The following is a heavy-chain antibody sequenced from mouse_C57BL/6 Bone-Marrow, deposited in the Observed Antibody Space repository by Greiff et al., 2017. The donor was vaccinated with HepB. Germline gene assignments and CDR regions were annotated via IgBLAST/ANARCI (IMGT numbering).Heavy chain of an antibody. CDR1: GYSFTGYY. CDR3: AREGTDWYFDV. V-gene: IGHV1-42*01. D-gene: IGHD4-1*01. CDR2: INPSTGGT. J-gene: IGHJ1*03. Sequence: EVQVVESGPELVKPGASVKISCKASGYSFTGYYMNWVKQSPEKSLEWIGEINPSTGGTTYNQKFKAKATLTVDKSSSTAYMQLKSLTSEDSAVYYCAREGTDWYFDVWGTGTTVTVSS.